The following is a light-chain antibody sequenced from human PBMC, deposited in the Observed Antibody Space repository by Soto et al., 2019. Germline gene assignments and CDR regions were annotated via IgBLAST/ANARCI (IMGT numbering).Light chain of an antibody. Sequence: QLVLTQPPSASGTPGQRVTISCSGSSSNIGTNTVNWYQQIPGTAPKLLIYSNNQRPSGVPDRFSASKSGASASLAISGLQSEDEADYYCAGWDDSLNGYVFGIGTKLTVL. CDR1: SSNIGTNT. CDR3: AGWDDSLNGYV. V-gene: IGLV1-44*01. CDR2: SNN. J-gene: IGLJ1*01.